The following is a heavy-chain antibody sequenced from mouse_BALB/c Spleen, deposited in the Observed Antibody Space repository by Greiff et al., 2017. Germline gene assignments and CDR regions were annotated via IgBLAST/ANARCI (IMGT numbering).Heavy chain of an antibody. CDR2: ISSGGSYT. Sequence: DVHLVESGGGLVKPGGSLKLSCAASGFTFSSYAMSWVRQSPEKRLEWVAEISSGGSYTYYPDTVTGRFTISRDNAKNTLYLEMSSLRSEDTAMYYCARDKGYAMDYWGQGTSVTVSS. CDR1: GFTFSSYA. J-gene: IGHJ4*01. CDR3: ARDKGYAMDY. V-gene: IGHV5-9-4*01.